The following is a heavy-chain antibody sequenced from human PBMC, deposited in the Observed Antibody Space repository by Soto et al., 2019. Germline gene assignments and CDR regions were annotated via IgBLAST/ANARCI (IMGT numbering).Heavy chain of an antibody. D-gene: IGHD3-3*01. CDR3: ARRNNYDFWSGYSGYFDY. CDR1: GGSISRSSYY. Sequence: SETLSLTCTVSGGSISRSSYYWGWMRQPPGKGLEWIGSIYYSGSTYYNPSLKSRVTISVDTSKNQFSLKLSSVTAADTAVYYCARRNNYDFWSGYSGYFDYWGQGTLVTVSS. V-gene: IGHV4-39*01. J-gene: IGHJ4*02. CDR2: IYYSGST.